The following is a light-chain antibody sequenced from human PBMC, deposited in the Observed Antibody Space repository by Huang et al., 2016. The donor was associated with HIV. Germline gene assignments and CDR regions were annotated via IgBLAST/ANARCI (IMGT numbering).Light chain of an antibody. CDR3: QQYGSSPRT. J-gene: IGKJ2*01. CDR2: GAT. Sequence: EIVLTQSPGTLSLSPGERATLSCRASQSVSSSYLAWYQQKPGQPPRLLNYGATSRATGIPDRFSGSGSGTDFTLTISRLEPEDFAVYYCQQYGSSPRTFGQGTKLEIK. V-gene: IGKV3-20*01. CDR1: QSVSSSY.